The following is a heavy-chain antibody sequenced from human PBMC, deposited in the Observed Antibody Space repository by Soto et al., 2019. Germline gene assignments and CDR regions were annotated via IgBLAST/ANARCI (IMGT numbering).Heavy chain of an antibody. J-gene: IGHJ5*02. CDR2: IVVGSGNT. CDR1: GFTFTSSA. D-gene: IGHD1-20*01. CDR3: AIKGYITGTTKLYSWFDP. Sequence: GASVKVSCKASGFTFTSSAVQWVRQARGQRLEWIGWIVVGSGNTNYAQKFQERVTITRDMSTSTAYMELSSLRSEDTAVYYCAIKGYITGTTKLYSWFDPWGQGTLVTVSS. V-gene: IGHV1-58*01.